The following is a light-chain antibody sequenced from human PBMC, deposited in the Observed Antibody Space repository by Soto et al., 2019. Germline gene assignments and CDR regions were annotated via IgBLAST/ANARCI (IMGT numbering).Light chain of an antibody. J-gene: IGKJ2*01. CDR3: QEYGRSPGT. V-gene: IGKV3-20*01. CDR1: QSVRSSY. CDR2: GAS. Sequence: EIVLTQSPGTLSLSPGERATLSCRASQSVRSSYLAWYQQKPGQAPRLLIYGASSRATGIPDRFSGSGSGKDFALTLSRLEPEDFGVYYCQEYGRSPGTFGQGTKLEIK.